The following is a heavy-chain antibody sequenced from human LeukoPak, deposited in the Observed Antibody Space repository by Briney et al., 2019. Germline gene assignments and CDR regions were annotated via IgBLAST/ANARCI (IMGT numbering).Heavy chain of an antibody. Sequence: GESLKISCKGSGYSFTSYWIGWVRQMPGKGLEWMGIIYPGDSDTRYSPSFQGQVTISADKSSSTAYLQWSSLKASDTAMYYCARHRVGIYSRNHAFDIWGQGTMVTVSS. J-gene: IGHJ3*02. D-gene: IGHD1-26*01. V-gene: IGHV5-51*01. CDR2: IYPGDSDT. CDR1: GYSFTSYW. CDR3: ARHRVGIYSRNHAFDI.